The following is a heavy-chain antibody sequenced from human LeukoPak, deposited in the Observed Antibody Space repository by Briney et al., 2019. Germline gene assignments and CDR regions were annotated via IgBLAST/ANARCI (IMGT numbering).Heavy chain of an antibody. D-gene: IGHD6-13*01. J-gene: IGHJ4*02. V-gene: IGHV3-48*04. CDR3: ARSRSPHSSSWYLPMKKSYYFDY. CDR2: ISSSSSTI. Sequence: GGSLRLSCAASGFTFSSYSMSWVRQAPGKGLEWVSYISSSSSTIYYADSVKGRFTISRDNAKNSLYLQMNSLRAEDTAVYYCARSRSPHSSSWYLPMKKSYYFDYWGQGTLVTVFS. CDR1: GFTFSSYS.